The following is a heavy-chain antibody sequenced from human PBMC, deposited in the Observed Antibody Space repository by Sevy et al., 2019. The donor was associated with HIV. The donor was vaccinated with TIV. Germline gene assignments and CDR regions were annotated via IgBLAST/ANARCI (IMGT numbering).Heavy chain of an antibody. CDR3: ARERDRQALNV. CDR1: GFTFGSYA. V-gene: IGHV3-30-3*01. J-gene: IGHJ3*01. CDR2: ISYDGSRK. Sequence: GGSLRLSCAASGFTFGSYAMHWVRQAPGKGLEWLAFISYDGSRKYYADSVKGRFTVSRDNSKNTLFMQRNSLRAEDTALYYCARERDRQALNVWGQGTMVTVSS.